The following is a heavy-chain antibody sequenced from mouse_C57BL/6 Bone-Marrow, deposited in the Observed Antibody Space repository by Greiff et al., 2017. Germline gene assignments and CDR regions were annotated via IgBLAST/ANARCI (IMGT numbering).Heavy chain of an antibody. CDR2: IYPRDGST. D-gene: IGHD1-1*01. J-gene: IGHJ1*03. V-gene: IGHV1-85*01. Sequence: VKLQESGPELVKPGASVKLSCKASGYTFTSYDLNWVKQRPGQGLEWIGWIYPRDGSTKYNEKFKGKATLTVDTSSSTAYMELHSLTSEDSAVYFCARDYGSSYWYFDVWGTGTTVTVSS. CDR1: GYTFTSYD. CDR3: ARDYGSSYWYFDV.